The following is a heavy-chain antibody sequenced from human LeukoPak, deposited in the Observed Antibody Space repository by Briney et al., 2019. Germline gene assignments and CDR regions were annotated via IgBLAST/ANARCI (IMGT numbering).Heavy chain of an antibody. CDR3: VRWGLGRPYYYYYYMDV. CDR2: IYYSGST. J-gene: IGHJ6*03. V-gene: IGHV4-59*11. CDR1: GGSICSHY. Sequence: SETLSLTCTVSGGSICSHYWSWIRQPPGKGLEWIGYIYYSGSTNYNPSLKSRVTISVDTSKNQFSLKLSSVTAADTAVYYCVRWGLGRPYYYYYYMDVWGKGTTVTVSS. D-gene: IGHD3-16*01.